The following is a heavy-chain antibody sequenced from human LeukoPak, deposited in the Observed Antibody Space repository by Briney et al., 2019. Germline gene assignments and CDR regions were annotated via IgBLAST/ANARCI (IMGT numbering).Heavy chain of an antibody. D-gene: IGHD6-19*01. J-gene: IGHJ4*02. Sequence: ASVKVSCKASGYTFTAYYIHWVRQAPGQGLEWMGWINPNSGGTNYAQRFQGRVTMTRDTSITTAYMELSRLRSDDTAVYYCANAGIAVAANAADYWGQGTLVTVSS. V-gene: IGHV1-2*02. CDR2: INPNSGGT. CDR3: ANAGIAVAANAADY. CDR1: GYTFTAYY.